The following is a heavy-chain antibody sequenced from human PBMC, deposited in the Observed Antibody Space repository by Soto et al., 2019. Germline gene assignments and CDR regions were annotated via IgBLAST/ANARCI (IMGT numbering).Heavy chain of an antibody. CDR2: IIPIFGTA. J-gene: IGHJ4*02. CDR3: ANAGTLREYSSGWYFDY. Sequence: QVQLVQSGAEVKKPGSSVKVSCKASGGTFSSYAISWVRQAPGQGLEWMGGIIPIFGTANYAQKFQGRVTITADESTSTAYRELRSLRSEDTAVYDCANAGTLREYSSGWYFDYWGQGTLVPVSS. D-gene: IGHD6-25*01. V-gene: IGHV1-69*01. CDR1: GGTFSSYA.